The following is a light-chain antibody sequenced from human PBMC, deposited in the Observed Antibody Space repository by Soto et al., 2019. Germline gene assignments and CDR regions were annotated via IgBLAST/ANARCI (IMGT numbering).Light chain of an antibody. V-gene: IGLV2-14*03. CDR2: EAT. J-gene: IGLJ1*01. CDR1: SSDVGGYNF. CDR3: SSSGGSPTYV. Sequence: QSVLTQPASVFGSPGQSITISCTGTSSDVGGYNFVSWYQQLPGKAPKLMIYEATSRPSGVSNRFSGSKSGNTASLTISGLQPEDEAEYYCSSSGGSPTYVFGTGTKVTVL.